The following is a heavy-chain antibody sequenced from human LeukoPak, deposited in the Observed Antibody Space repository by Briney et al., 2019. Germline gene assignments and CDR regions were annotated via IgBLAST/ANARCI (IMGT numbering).Heavy chain of an antibody. V-gene: IGHV1-46*01. D-gene: IGHD1-20*01. CDR1: GYTFTSYY. CDR3: ARDCAITGPPGGGWFDP. CDR2: INPSGGST. J-gene: IGHJ5*02. Sequence: GASVKVSCKASGYTFTSYYMHWVRQAPGQGLEWMGIINPSGGSTSYAQKFQGRVTMTRDTSTSTVYVELSSLRSEDTAVYYCARDCAITGPPGGGWFDPWGQGTLVTVSS.